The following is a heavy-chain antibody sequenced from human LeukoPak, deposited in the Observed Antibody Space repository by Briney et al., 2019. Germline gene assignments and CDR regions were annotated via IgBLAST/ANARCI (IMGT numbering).Heavy chain of an antibody. J-gene: IGHJ4*02. CDR1: GFTFSSYS. Sequence: HAGGSLLLSCAASGFTFSSYSMNWVRQAPGKGLEWVSYISRSSSTIYNADSVKGRFTISRDNAKNSLYLQMNSLRAEDTAVYYCARGDSSSWYRYVDHWGQGTLVTVSS. V-gene: IGHV3-48*04. D-gene: IGHD6-13*01. CDR2: ISRSSSTI. CDR3: ARGDSSSWYRYVDH.